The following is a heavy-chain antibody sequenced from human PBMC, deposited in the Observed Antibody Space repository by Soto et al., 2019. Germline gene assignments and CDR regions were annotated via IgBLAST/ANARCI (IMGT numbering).Heavy chain of an antibody. J-gene: IGHJ6*02. V-gene: IGHV3-30*18. CDR3: AKDGGGMVRGVYHDYGMDV. D-gene: IGHD3-10*01. CDR2: ISYDGSNK. CDR1: GLTFSNYG. Sequence: QVQLVESGGGVVQPGRSLRLSCAASGLTFSNYGIHWVRQAPGKGLDWVAVISYDGSNKYYADSVKGRFTISRDNSKNTLHLQMNSLKAEDTAVYYCAKDGGGMVRGVYHDYGMDVWGQGTTVTVSS.